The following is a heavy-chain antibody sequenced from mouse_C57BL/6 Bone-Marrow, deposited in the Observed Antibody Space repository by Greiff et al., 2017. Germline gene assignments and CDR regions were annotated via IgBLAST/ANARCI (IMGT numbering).Heavy chain of an antibody. CDR1: GYTFTEYT. J-gene: IGHJ3*01. D-gene: IGHD2-1*01. V-gene: IGHV1-62-2*01. CDR3: ARHEKGGRGNLFAY. Sequence: VKLVESGAELVKPGASVKLSCKASGYTFTEYTIHWVKQRSGQGLEWIGWFYPGSGSIKYNEKFKDKATLTADKSSSTVYMELSRLTSEDAAVYFCARHEKGGRGNLFAYWGQGTLVTVSA. CDR2: FYPGSGSI.